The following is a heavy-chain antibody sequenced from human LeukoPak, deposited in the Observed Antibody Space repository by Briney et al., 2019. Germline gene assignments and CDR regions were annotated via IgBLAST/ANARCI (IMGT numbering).Heavy chain of an antibody. V-gene: IGHV3-7*03. CDR2: IKQDGSEK. D-gene: IGHD3-3*01. CDR1: GFTFSSYW. CDR3: ARVGAAYYAFWSGTPNWFDP. Sequence: PGGSLRLSCAASGFTFSSYWMSWVRQAPGKGLEWVANIKQDGSEKYYVDSVKGRFTISRDNAKNSLYLQMNSLGAEDTAVYYCARVGAAYYAFWSGTPNWFDPWGQGTLITVSS. J-gene: IGHJ5*02.